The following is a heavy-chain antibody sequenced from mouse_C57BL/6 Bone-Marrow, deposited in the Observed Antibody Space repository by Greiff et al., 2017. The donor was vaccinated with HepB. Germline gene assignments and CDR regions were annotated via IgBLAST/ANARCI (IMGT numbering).Heavy chain of an antibody. J-gene: IGHJ4*01. CDR2: IYPGDGDT. Sequence: VNVVESGPELVKPGASVKISCKASGYAFSSSWMNWVKQRPGKGLEWIGRIYPGDGDTNYNGKFKGKATLTADKSSSTAYMQLSSLTSEDSAVYFCARPFYAMDYWGQGTSVTVSS. CDR3: ARPFYAMDY. CDR1: GYAFSSSW. V-gene: IGHV1-82*01.